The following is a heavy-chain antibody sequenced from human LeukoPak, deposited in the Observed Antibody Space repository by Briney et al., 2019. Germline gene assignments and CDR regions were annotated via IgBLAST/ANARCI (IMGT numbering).Heavy chain of an antibody. Sequence: SVTVSCTASGGTFSTYAINWVRQAPGHGLEWMGGIIPMFDTPIYAQKFQGRVTITADASTSTAFLELSSLRSEDTAVYYCARDAGSYYDTNNIKAFDIWGQGTVVTVSS. CDR3: ARDAGSYYDTNNIKAFDI. CDR2: IIPMFDTP. V-gene: IGHV1-69*13. J-gene: IGHJ3*02. D-gene: IGHD3-10*01. CDR1: GGTFSTYA.